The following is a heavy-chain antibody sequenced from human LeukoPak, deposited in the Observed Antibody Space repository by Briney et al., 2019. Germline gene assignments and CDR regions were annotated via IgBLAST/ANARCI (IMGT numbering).Heavy chain of an antibody. CDR1: GGSISSYY. Sequence: SETLSLTCTVSGGSISSYYWSWIRQPPGKGPEWIGYIYYSGSTNYNPSLKSRVTISVDTSKNLFSLKLSSVTAADTAVYYCARAGPHYYGGFDYWGQGTLVTVSS. V-gene: IGHV4-59*01. D-gene: IGHD3-10*01. CDR2: IYYSGST. CDR3: ARAGPHYYGGFDY. J-gene: IGHJ4*02.